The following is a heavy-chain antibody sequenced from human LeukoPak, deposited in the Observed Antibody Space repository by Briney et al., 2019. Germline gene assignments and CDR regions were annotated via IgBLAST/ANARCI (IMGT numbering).Heavy chain of an antibody. V-gene: IGHV3-48*02. CDR1: GFTFSSYS. CDR3: VRRGYLDI. CDR2: INTGSNTI. D-gene: IGHD1-1*01. J-gene: IGHJ3*02. Sequence: GGSLRLSCAASGFTFSSYSMNWVRQAPGKGLEWVSYINTGSNTIYYADSVKGRFTISRDNAKNSLYLQMNSLRDEDTALYYCVRRGYLDIWGQGTMVTVSS.